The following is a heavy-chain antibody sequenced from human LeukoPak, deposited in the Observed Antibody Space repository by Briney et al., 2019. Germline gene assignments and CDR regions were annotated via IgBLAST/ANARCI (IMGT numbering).Heavy chain of an antibody. J-gene: IGHJ6*02. Sequence: SETLSLTCAVYGGSFSGYYWSWIRQPPGKGLEWIGEINHSGSTNYNPSLKSRVTISVDTSKNQFSLKLSSVTAADTAVYYCARGHGMDVWGQGTRSPSP. CDR3: ARGHGMDV. CDR2: INHSGST. V-gene: IGHV4-34*01. CDR1: GGSFSGYY.